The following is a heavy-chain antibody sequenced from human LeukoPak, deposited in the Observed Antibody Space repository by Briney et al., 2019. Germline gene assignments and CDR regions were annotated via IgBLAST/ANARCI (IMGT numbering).Heavy chain of an antibody. V-gene: IGHV4-39*07. D-gene: IGHD1-26*01. CDR3: ASQPSGSYYYYYYMDV. Sequence: SETLSLTCTVSGGSISSSSYYWGWIRQPPGKGLGWIGSIYYSGSTYYNPSLKSRVTISVDTSKNQFSLKLSSVTAADTAVYYCASQPSGSYYYYYYMDVWGKGTTVTVSS. CDR2: IYYSGST. J-gene: IGHJ6*03. CDR1: GGSISSSSYY.